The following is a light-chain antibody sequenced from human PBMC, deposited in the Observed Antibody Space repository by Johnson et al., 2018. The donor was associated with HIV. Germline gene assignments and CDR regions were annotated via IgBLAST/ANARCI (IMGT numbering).Light chain of an antibody. CDR1: SSNIGNNY. V-gene: IGLV1-51*02. CDR3: GSWDSSLSAVFV. Sequence: QSVLTQPPSVSAAPGQKVTISCSGSSSNIGNNYVSWYQQLPGTAPKLLIYENNKRPSGIPDRFSGSKSGTSDTLGITGLQTGDEADYYCGSWDSSLSAVFVFGTGTKVTVL. J-gene: IGLJ1*01. CDR2: ENN.